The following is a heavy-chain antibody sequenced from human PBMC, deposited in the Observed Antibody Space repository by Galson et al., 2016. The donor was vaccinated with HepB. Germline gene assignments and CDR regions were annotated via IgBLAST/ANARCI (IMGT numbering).Heavy chain of an antibody. J-gene: IGHJ4*02. CDR1: GYTFITYG. V-gene: IGHV1-18*01. D-gene: IGHD2-15*01. Sequence: SVKVSCKASGYTFITYGISWVRQAPGQGSEWIAWISSHNGKTKSAENLQGRVAMTRDKSTSTAYMELRNLTSDDTAVYYCARDVGGNYFVLWGQRSLVIVSS. CDR2: ISSHNGKT. CDR3: ARDVGGNYFVL.